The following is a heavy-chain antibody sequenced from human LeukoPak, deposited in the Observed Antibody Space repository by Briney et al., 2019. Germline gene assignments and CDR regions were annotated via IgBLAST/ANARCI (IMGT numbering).Heavy chain of an antibody. Sequence: SETLSLTCTVSGGSISSSSYYWGWIRQPPGKGLEWIGSIYYSGSTYYNPSLKSRVTISVDTSKNQFSLKLSSVTAADTAVYYCASGGSSSGYWGQGTLVTVSS. CDR2: IYYSGST. V-gene: IGHV4-39*07. CDR1: GGSISSSSYY. CDR3: ASGGSSSGY. J-gene: IGHJ4*02. D-gene: IGHD6-6*01.